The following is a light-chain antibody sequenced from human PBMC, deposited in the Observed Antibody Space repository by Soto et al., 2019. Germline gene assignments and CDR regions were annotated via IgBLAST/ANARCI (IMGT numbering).Light chain of an antibody. J-gene: IGLJ3*02. CDR1: SGHSSFI. V-gene: IGLV4-60*02. CDR3: ETWDDNTWV. CDR2: LEGDGSY. Sequence: QPVLTQSSSASASLGSSVKLTCTLSSGHSSFIIAWHQQQPGKAPRFLMKLEGDGSYDKGSGVPDRFSGSSSEADRYLTISNLQFEDEADYYCETWDDNTWVFGGGTKVTVL.